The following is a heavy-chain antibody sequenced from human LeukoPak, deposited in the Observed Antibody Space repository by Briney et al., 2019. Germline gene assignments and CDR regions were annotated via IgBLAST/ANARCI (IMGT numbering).Heavy chain of an antibody. D-gene: IGHD3-22*01. Sequence: GGSLRLSCAASGFTFSSYAMSWVRQAPGKGLEWVSAISGSGGSTYYADSVKGRFTISRENSKNTLYLQMNSLRAEDTAVYYCAKDGGAYYDSTDYFDYWGQGTLVTVSS. CDR3: AKDGGAYYDSTDYFDY. J-gene: IGHJ4*02. V-gene: IGHV3-23*01. CDR1: GFTFSSYA. CDR2: ISGSGGST.